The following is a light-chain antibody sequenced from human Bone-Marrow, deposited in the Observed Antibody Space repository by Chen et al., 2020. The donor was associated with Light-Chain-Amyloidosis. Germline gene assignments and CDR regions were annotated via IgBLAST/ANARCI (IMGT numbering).Light chain of an antibody. V-gene: IGKV2-30*02. CDR2: QVS. CDR3: MQGTHWPPVT. CDR1: QSVVHIDGHTY. J-gene: IGKJ2*01. Sequence: EVVLTQSPLSMSVTPGQSASISCRSTQSVVHIDGHTYLNWFQQRPGQSPRRLIYQVSNRDSGVPDRFSGSGSGTDFTLKISRVDAEDVGIYYCMQGTHWPPVTFGQGTKLEIK.